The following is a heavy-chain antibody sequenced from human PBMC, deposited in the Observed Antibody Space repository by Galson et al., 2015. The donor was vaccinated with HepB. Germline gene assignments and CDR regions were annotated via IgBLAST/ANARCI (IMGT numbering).Heavy chain of an antibody. Sequence: LSLTCAVYGGSFSGYYWSWIRQPPGKGLEWIGEINHSGSTNYNPSLKSRVTISVDTSKNQFSLKLSSVTAADTAVYYCARVRQEYGSGSYYGVYYYYYMDVWGKGTTVTVSS. V-gene: IGHV4-34*01. D-gene: IGHD3-10*01. CDR3: ARVRQEYGSGSYYGVYYYYYMDV. CDR1: GGSFSGYY. CDR2: INHSGST. J-gene: IGHJ6*03.